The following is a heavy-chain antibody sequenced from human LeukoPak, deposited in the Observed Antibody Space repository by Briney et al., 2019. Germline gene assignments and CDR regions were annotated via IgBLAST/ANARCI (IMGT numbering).Heavy chain of an antibody. CDR2: INHSGST. Sequence: SEALSLTCAVYGGSFSGYYWSWIRQPPGKGLEWIGEINHSGSTNYNPSLKSRVTISVDTSKNQFSLKLSSVTAADTAVYYCARERPYSSSWYTDYWGPGTLVTVSS. D-gene: IGHD6-13*01. J-gene: IGHJ4*02. CDR3: ARERPYSSSWYTDY. V-gene: IGHV4-34*01. CDR1: GGSFSGYY.